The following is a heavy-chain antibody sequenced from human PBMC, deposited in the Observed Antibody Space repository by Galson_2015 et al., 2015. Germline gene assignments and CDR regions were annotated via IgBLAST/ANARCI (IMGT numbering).Heavy chain of an antibody. CDR3: TTDRVTWIQLWPSDY. D-gene: IGHD5-18*01. V-gene: IGHV3-15*01. Sequence: SLRLPCAASGFTFSNAWMSWVRQAPGKGLEWVGRIKSKTDGGTTDYAAPVKGRFTISRDDSKNTLYLQMNSLKTEDTAVYYCTTDRVTWIQLWPSDYWGQGTLVTVSS. CDR2: IKSKTDGGTT. CDR1: GFTFSNAW. J-gene: IGHJ4*02.